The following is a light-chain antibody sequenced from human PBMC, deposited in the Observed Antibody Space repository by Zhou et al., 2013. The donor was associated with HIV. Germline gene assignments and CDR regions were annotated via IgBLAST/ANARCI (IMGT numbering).Light chain of an antibody. Sequence: DIQMTQSPSSLSASVGDRVTITCRASQDISGYLNWYQQKPGKAPKLLIYLASTLQSGVPSRFSGSGSWPDFTLTISNLQPEDFATYYCQQTYITPQTFGGGTKVQIK. V-gene: IGKV1-39*01. J-gene: IGKJ4*01. CDR1: QDISGY. CDR3: QQTYITPQT. CDR2: LAS.